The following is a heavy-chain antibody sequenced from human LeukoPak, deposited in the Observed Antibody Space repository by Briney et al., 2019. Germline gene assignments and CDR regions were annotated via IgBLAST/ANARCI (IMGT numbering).Heavy chain of an antibody. Sequence: ASVKVSCKASGYTFTSYYMHWVRQAPGQGLHWMGIFNPSGGSTSYAQKFQGRVTMTRDTSTSTVYMELSSLRSEDTAVYYCARDGGYSPKCYYGMDVWGQGTTVTVSS. CDR3: ARDGGYSPKCYYGMDV. CDR1: GYTFTSYY. CDR2: FNPSGGST. J-gene: IGHJ6*02. D-gene: IGHD5-18*01. V-gene: IGHV1-46*01.